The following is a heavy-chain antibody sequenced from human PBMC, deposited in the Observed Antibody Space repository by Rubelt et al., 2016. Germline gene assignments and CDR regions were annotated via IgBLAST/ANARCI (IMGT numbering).Heavy chain of an antibody. CDR3: ARDRIRIAARQGWYFDL. J-gene: IGHJ2*01. D-gene: IGHD6-6*01. CDR1: GYTFTSYG. V-gene: IGHV1-18*01. Sequence: QVQLVQSGAEVKKPGASVKVSCKASGYTFTSYGISWVRQAPGQGLEWMGWISAYNGNTNSAQKLQGRVTMTTDTSTREAYMELRSLRSDDTAVYYCARDRIRIAARQGWYFDLWGRGTLVTVSS. CDR2: ISAYNGNT.